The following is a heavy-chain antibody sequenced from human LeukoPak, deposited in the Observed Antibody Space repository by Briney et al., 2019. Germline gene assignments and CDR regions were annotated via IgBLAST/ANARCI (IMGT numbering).Heavy chain of an antibody. V-gene: IGHV4-59*08. D-gene: IGHD3-16*01. Sequence: SETLSLTCTVSGGSMNKYYWNWIRQPPGKGLEWIGYIYYSGYTNYNPSLKSRVTISVDTSKNQFSLQLSSVTAADTAGYYCAGRRGGGGGILGGGGFWNWDYWGQGTLVTISS. CDR3: AGRRGGGGGILGGGGFWNWDY. CDR2: IYYSGYT. CDR1: GGSMNKYY. J-gene: IGHJ4*02.